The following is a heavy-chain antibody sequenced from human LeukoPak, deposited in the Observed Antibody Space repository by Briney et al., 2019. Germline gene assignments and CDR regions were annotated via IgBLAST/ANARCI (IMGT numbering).Heavy chain of an antibody. Sequence: ASVKVSCKASGYTVTSYYMHWVRQAPGQGLEWMAIVNPSGSSSYAQKFQGRATLTRATSTSTVYMELSSLRSEDTAVYYCARAYYDILTGPPGGYYYYYGMDVWGQGTTVTVSS. CDR3: ARAYYDILTGPPGGYYYYYGMDV. CDR1: GYTVTSYY. D-gene: IGHD3-9*01. CDR2: VNPSGSS. V-gene: IGHV1-46*01. J-gene: IGHJ6*02.